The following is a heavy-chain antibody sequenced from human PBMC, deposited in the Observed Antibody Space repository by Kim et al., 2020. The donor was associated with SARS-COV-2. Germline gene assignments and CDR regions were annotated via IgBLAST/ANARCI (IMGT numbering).Heavy chain of an antibody. CDR3: AKEGVVVPADMGGYYYYGMDV. Sequence: FTISRDNSKNTLYLQMNSLRAEDTAVYYCAKEGVVVPADMGGYYYYGMDVWGQGTTVTVSS. V-gene: IGHV3-30*02. D-gene: IGHD2-2*01. J-gene: IGHJ6*02.